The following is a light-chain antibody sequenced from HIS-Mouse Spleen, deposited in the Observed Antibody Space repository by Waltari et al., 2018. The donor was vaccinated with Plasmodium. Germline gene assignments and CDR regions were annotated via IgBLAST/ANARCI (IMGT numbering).Light chain of an antibody. CDR1: SDINVCRYH. J-gene: IGLJ3*02. V-gene: IGLV5-37*01. Sequence: QPVLTQPPSSSASPGESARLTCTLPSDINVCRYHIYCYQQTTGSPPRYLLYYYSDSDKGQGSGVPSRFSGSKVASANTGILLISGLQSEDEADYYCMIWPSNASGVFGGGTKLTVL. CDR2: YYSDSDK. CDR3: MIWPSNASGV.